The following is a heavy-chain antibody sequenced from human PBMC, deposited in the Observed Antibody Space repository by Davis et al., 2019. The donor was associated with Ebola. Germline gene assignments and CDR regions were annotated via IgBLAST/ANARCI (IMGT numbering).Heavy chain of an antibody. CDR2: ISSSGSTI. CDR3: ARLGYYDFWSGYYLDY. D-gene: IGHD3-3*01. Sequence: SLSPSSAVSGSTSSDYYMSWIRQARGKGMVWVSYISSSGSTIYYADSVKGRFTISRDNAKNSLYLQMNSLRAEDTAVYYCARLGYYDFWSGYYLDYWGQGTLVTVSS. V-gene: IGHV3-11*01. J-gene: IGHJ4*02. CDR1: GSTSSDYY.